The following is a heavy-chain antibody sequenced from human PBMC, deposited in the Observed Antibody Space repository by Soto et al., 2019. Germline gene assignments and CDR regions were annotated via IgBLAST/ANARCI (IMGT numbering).Heavy chain of an antibody. V-gene: IGHV1-69*01. J-gene: IGHJ4*02. Sequence: QVQLVQSGAEVKKTGSSVKVSCKASGGTFSSYAISWVRQAPGQGLEWMGGIIPIFGTANYAQKFQCRVTINGDESTSTAYIELSSLRSEDTAVYYCASVSRDNHLIYGYWGQGTLVTLS. CDR1: GGTFSSYA. CDR3: ASVSRDNHLIYGY. D-gene: IGHD3-10*01. CDR2: IIPIFGTA.